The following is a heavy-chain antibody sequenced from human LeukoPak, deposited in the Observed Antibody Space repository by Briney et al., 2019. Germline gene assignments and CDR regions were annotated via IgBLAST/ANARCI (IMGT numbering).Heavy chain of an antibody. Sequence: GGSLRLSRAASGFTFRSYDMHWVRQAPGKGLEWVAVVWYDESNKYYVGSVKARFTISRDNSKNTLYLQMNSLTVEDTALYYCAREDSSGAFDIWGQGTMVTVSS. CDR1: GFTFRSYD. D-gene: IGHD3-22*01. CDR2: VWYDESNK. J-gene: IGHJ3*02. CDR3: AREDSSGAFDI. V-gene: IGHV3-33*01.